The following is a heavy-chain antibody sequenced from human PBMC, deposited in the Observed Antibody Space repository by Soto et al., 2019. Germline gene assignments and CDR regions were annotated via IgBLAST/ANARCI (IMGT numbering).Heavy chain of an antibody. CDR1: GGSISSYY. CDR3: ARYGSYWIGFDY. V-gene: IGHV4-59*01. D-gene: IGHD1-26*01. Sequence: SETLSLTCTVSGGSISSYYWSWIRQPPGKGLEWIGYIYYSGSTNYNPSLKSRVTISVDTSKNQFSLKLSSVTAADTAVYYCARYGSYWIGFDYWGQGTLVTVSS. CDR2: IYYSGST. J-gene: IGHJ4*02.